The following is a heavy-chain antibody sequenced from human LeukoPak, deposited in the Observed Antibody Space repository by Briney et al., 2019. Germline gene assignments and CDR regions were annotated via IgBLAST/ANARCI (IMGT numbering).Heavy chain of an antibody. V-gene: IGHV5-51*01. CDR1: GYIFTSYW. CDR2: IYPGDSDT. CDR3: ARRSYYDSSGMVVAFDI. Sequence: GESLKISCKGSGYIFTSYWIGGVRQMPGKGLEWMGIIYPGDSDTRYSPSFQGQVTISADKSISTAYLQWSSLKASDTAMYYCARRSYYDSSGMVVAFDIWGQGTMVTVSS. J-gene: IGHJ3*02. D-gene: IGHD3-22*01.